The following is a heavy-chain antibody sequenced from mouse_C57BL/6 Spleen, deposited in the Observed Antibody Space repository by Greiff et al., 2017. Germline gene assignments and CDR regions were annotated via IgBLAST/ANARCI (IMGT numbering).Heavy chain of an antibody. J-gene: IGHJ2*01. Sequence: QVQLQQPGAELVKPGASVKLSCKASGYTFTSYWMQWVKQRPGQGLEWIGEIDPSDSYTNYNQKFKGKATLTVDTSSSTAYMQLSSLTSEDSAVYYCAIDSNPYFDYWGQGTTLTVSS. D-gene: IGHD3-2*01. CDR3: AIDSNPYFDY. CDR2: IDPSDSYT. V-gene: IGHV1-50*01. CDR1: GYTFTSYW.